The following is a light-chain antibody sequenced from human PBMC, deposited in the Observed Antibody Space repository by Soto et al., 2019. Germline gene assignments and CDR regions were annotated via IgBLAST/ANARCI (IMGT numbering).Light chain of an antibody. Sequence: QSVLTQPASVSGSPGQSITISCTGTSSDVGGYNYVSWYQQHPGKAPKLMIFEVSNRPSGVSNRFSGSKSGNTTSLTISGLQAADEDDYYCSSYTSSSTLVVFGTGTKLTVL. CDR3: SSYTSSSTLVV. CDR2: EVS. V-gene: IGLV2-14*01. J-gene: IGLJ1*01. CDR1: SSDVGGYNY.